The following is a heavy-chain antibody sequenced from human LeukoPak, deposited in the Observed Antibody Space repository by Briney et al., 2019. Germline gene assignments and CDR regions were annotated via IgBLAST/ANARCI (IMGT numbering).Heavy chain of an antibody. CDR3: ARAGYCSGGSCYPYYYYYMDV. V-gene: IGHV1-18*01. CDR2: ISGHNDGT. CDR1: GYTFTSYA. Sequence: GASVKVSCKASGYTFTSYAISWVRQAPGQGLEWMGWISGHNDGTHYAQRLQGRVTMPTDTSTSTAYMELRSLRSDDTAVYYCARAGYCSGGSCYPYYYYYMDVWGKGTTVTVSS. D-gene: IGHD2-15*01. J-gene: IGHJ6*03.